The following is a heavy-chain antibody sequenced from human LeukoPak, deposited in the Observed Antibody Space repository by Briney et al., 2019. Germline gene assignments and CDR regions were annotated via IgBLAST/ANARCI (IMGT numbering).Heavy chain of an antibody. Sequence: PGGSLRLSCAASGFTFSSYGMHWVRQAPGKGLEWVAVISYDGSSQYYADSVKGRFTISRDNSKNTLYLQMNSLRGADTAVYYCAKAHTVTTLFWFDPWGQGTLVTVSS. V-gene: IGHV3-30*18. J-gene: IGHJ5*02. CDR1: GFTFSSYG. CDR2: ISYDGSSQ. D-gene: IGHD4-17*01. CDR3: AKAHTVTTLFWFDP.